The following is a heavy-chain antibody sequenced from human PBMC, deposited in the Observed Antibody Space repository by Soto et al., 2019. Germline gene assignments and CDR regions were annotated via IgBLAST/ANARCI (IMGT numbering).Heavy chain of an antibody. V-gene: IGHV4-34*01. J-gene: IGHJ6*02. CDR2: INHSGST. Sequence: ASETLSLTCAVYGGSFSGYYWSWIRQPPGKGLEWIGEINHSGSTNYNPSLKSRATISVDTSKNQFSLKLSSVTAADTAVYYCARPNSNYRYYGMDVWGQGTTVTVSS. CDR1: GGSFSGYY. D-gene: IGHD4-4*01. CDR3: ARPNSNYRYYGMDV.